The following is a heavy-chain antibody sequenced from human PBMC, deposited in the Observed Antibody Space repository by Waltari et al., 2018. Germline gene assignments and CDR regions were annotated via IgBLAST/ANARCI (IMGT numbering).Heavy chain of an antibody. J-gene: IGHJ4*02. CDR2: ISPGDSEI. CDR3: ARQTAAVDPFDY. CDR1: GLTFTKNW. V-gene: IGHV5-51*01. D-gene: IGHD2-15*01. Sequence: EVQLVQSGAEVKKPGESLKISCKVSGLTFTKNWIAWVRQMPGKGLEWVGMISPGDSEIRYSPSLQGQATISVDESINTAFLQWTSLKASDTAIYFCARQTAAVDPFDYWGQGTLVTVSS.